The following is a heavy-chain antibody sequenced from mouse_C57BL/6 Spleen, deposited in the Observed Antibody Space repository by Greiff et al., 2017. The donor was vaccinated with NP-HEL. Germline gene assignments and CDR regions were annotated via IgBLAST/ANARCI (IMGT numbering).Heavy chain of an antibody. D-gene: IGHD2-4*01. V-gene: IGHV1-80*01. CDR2: IYPGDGDT. CDR1: GYAFSSYW. CDR3: SRWQDYDGDDGAWFAY. Sequence: QVQLQQSGAELVKPGASVKISCKASGYAFSSYWMNWVKQRPGKGLEWIGQIYPGDGDTNYNGKFKGKATLTADKSSSTAYMQLSSLTSEDSAVYFCSRWQDYDGDDGAWFAYWGQGTLVTVSA. J-gene: IGHJ3*01.